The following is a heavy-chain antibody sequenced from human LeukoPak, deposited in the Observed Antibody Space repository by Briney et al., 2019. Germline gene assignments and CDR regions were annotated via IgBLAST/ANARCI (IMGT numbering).Heavy chain of an antibody. CDR2: IYSGGST. V-gene: IGHV3-66*01. CDR1: GFTFSSYG. Sequence: GGSLRLSCAASGFTFSSYGMHWVRQAPGKGLEWVSVIYSGGSTYYADSVKGRFTISRDNSKNTLYLQMNSLRAEDTAVYYCAVAGFSLFDYWGQGTLVTVSS. D-gene: IGHD6-19*01. CDR3: AVAGFSLFDY. J-gene: IGHJ4*02.